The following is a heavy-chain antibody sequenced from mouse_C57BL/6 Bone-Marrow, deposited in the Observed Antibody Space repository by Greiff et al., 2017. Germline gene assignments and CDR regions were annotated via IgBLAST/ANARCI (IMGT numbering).Heavy chain of an antibody. V-gene: IGHV7-1*01. CDR3: ARDARLPYDYGAMDY. CDR1: GFTFSDFY. CDR2: SRNKANDYTT. J-gene: IGHJ4*01. Sequence: EVKVVESGGGLVQSGRSLRLSCATSGFTFSDFYMEWVRQAPGKGLEWIAASRNKANDYTTEYSASVKGRFIVSRDTSQSILYLQMNALRAEDTAIYYCARDARLPYDYGAMDYWGQGTSVTVSS. D-gene: IGHD2-4*01.